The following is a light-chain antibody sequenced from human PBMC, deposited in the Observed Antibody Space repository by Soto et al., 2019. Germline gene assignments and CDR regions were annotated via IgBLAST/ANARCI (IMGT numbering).Light chain of an antibody. Sequence: EIVLTQSPGTLSLSPGERATLSCRASQSVSSSYLAWYQQKPGQAPRLLIYDTSSRATGIPDRFSGSGSGKDFTLAISQLEAEGFAVYLFQECWSSPSFGQGAKVEIK. V-gene: IGKV3-20*01. J-gene: IGKJ1*01. CDR3: QECWSSPS. CDR2: DTS. CDR1: QSVSSSY.